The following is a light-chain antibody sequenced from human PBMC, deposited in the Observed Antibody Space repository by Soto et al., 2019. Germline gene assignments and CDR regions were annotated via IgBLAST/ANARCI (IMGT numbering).Light chain of an antibody. V-gene: IGLV1-47*01. CDR3: AAWDDSLSGQV. Sequence: VLTQPPSASGTPGQRVTISCSGSTSNIGSNYVYWYQQLPGTAPKLLIYRNNQRPSGVPDRFSGSKSGTSASLAISGLRSEDEADYYCAAWDDSLSGQVFGGGTKLTVL. CDR1: TSNIGSNY. CDR2: RNN. J-gene: IGLJ2*01.